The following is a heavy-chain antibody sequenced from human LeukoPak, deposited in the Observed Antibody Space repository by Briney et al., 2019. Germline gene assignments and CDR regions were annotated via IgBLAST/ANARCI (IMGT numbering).Heavy chain of an antibody. J-gene: IGHJ4*02. D-gene: IGHD6-6*01. CDR1: GFTFYSYA. CDR3: AKVKATSVTSIAPSTYYFDY. Sequence: GGSLRLSCAASGFTFYSYAMTWVRQAPGKGLEWVSAISGSGGNTYYTDSVKGRFTISRDNSKNTLYLQMNSLRAEDAAVYYCAKVKATSVTSIAPSTYYFDYWGQGTLVTVPS. CDR2: ISGSGGNT. V-gene: IGHV3-23*01.